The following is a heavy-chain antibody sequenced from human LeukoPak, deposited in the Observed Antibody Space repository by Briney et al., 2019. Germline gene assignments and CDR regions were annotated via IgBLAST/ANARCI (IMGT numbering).Heavy chain of an antibody. J-gene: IGHJ4*02. V-gene: IGHV1-8*01. CDR2: MNPNSGNT. D-gene: IGHD3-22*01. Sequence: ASVKVSCKASGYTFTSYDIKWVRQATGQGLEWMEWMNPNSGNTGYAQKFQGRVTMTRNTSISTAYMELSSLRSEDTAVYYCARGFNRYYYDSSGYYWDWGQGTLVTVSS. CDR3: ARGFNRYYYDSSGYYWD. CDR1: GYTFTSYD.